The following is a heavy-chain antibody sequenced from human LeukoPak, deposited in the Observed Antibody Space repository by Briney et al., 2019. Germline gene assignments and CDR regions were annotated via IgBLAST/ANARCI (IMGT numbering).Heavy chain of an antibody. CDR3: ARFQRRSVVVPATTIDY. CDR2: ISGSSGST. D-gene: IGHD2-2*01. J-gene: IGHJ4*02. Sequence: PGGSLRLSCAASGFTFSSYAMSWVRQAPGKGLEWVSAISGSSGSTYYADSVKGRFTISRDNSKNTLYLQMNSLRAEDTAVYYCARFQRRSVVVPATTIDYWGQGTLVTVSS. V-gene: IGHV3-23*01. CDR1: GFTFSSYA.